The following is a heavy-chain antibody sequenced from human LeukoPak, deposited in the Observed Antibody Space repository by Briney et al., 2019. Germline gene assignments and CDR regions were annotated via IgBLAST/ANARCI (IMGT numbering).Heavy chain of an antibody. V-gene: IGHV3-23*01. CDR2: ISGRGDRT. J-gene: IGHJ4*02. Sequence: PGGSLRLSCAASGFTFSTYAMSWVRQAPGKGLEWVSLISGRGDRTYYADSVKGRFTISRDNSKNTLYLQMNGLRAEDTAIYYCAKDLRLDCSTTSCYLLDYWGQGTLVTVSS. CDR1: GFTFSTYA. CDR3: AKDLRLDCSTTSCYLLDY. D-gene: IGHD2-2*01.